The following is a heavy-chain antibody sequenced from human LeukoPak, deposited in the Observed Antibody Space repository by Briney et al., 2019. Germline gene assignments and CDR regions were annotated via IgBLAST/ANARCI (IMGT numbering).Heavy chain of an antibody. J-gene: IGHJ5*02. D-gene: IGHD2-2*01. Sequence: SQTLSLTCAISGDSVSSNSVTWNWIRQSPSRGPEWLGRTYYRSTWYNDYAVSVRGRITVNPDTSKNQFSLHLNSVTPEDTAVYYCARRLTQYDCFDPWGQGILVTVS. V-gene: IGHV6-1*01. CDR2: TYYRSTWYN. CDR1: GDSVSSNSVT. CDR3: ARRLTQYDCFDP.